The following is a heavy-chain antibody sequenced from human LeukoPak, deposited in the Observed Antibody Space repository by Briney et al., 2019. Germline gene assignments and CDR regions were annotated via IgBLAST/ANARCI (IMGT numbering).Heavy chain of an antibody. CDR3: ARSSYYYGSGSHTRFAY. V-gene: IGHV1-8*01. Sequence: ASVKVSCRASGYTFSSYDINWVRQATGQGLEWMAWMNPNSGNTGYAQKFQGRLTMTRNTSISTAYMELSSLRSEDTAVYYCARSSYYYGSGSHTRFAYWGQGTLVTVSS. CDR1: GYTFSSYD. J-gene: IGHJ4*02. CDR2: MNPNSGNT. D-gene: IGHD3-10*01.